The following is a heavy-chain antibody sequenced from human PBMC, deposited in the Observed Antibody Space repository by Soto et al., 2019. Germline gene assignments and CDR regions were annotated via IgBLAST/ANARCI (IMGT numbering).Heavy chain of an antibody. V-gene: IGHV3-21*01. CDR3: ARERATSTFLDS. J-gene: IGHJ4*02. D-gene: IGHD2-2*01. CDR2: ISSASSYV. Sequence: GGSLRLSCAASGFTFGDFGMNWVRQAPGKGLQWVSSISSASSYVYYADSVKGRFSISRDNADNSLFLQMNSLRVDDTAVYFCARERATSTFLDSWGQGTLVTVSS. CDR1: GFTFGDFG.